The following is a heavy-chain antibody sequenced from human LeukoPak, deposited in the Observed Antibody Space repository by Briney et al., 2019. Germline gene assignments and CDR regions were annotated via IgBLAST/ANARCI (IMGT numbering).Heavy chain of an antibody. J-gene: IGHJ2*01. CDR3: ARVLTGWYFDL. Sequence: PGGSLRLSCAASGFTSSSYNMNWVRQAPGKGLEWVSSISSTSGYIYYADSMKGRFTISRDNAENSLYLQMNSLRPEDTAVYYCARVLTGWYFDLWGRGTLDTVSS. V-gene: IGHV3-21*01. CDR1: GFTSSSYN. D-gene: IGHD1-14*01. CDR2: ISSTSGYI.